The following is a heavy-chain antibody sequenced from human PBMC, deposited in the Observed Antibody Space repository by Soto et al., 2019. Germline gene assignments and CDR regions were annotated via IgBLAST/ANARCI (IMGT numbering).Heavy chain of an antibody. CDR1: GGSISTYY. CDR3: ARPSVAGAWGPFGY. Sequence: SETLSLTCTVSGGSISTYYWNWIRQPPGKGLEWIGHVYYSGTTNYNASLKSRVTISVDTSRNQFSLKLTSVTAADTAVCYCARPSVAGAWGPFGYWGQGTLVTVSS. J-gene: IGHJ4*02. V-gene: IGHV4-59*08. D-gene: IGHD6-19*01. CDR2: VYYSGTT.